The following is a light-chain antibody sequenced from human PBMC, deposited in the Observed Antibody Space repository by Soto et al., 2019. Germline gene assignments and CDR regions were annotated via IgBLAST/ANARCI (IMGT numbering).Light chain of an antibody. Sequence: EIGLTQSPGPLSLSPGERATLSCRASQSVSSNYLAWYQQKPGQAPRLLIYGASSRATGIPDRFSGSGSGTDFTLTINRLEPEDFAVYYCQQYGSAPPITVGPGTRLEIK. CDR1: QSVSSNY. V-gene: IGKV3-20*01. J-gene: IGKJ5*01. CDR3: QQYGSAPPIT. CDR2: GAS.